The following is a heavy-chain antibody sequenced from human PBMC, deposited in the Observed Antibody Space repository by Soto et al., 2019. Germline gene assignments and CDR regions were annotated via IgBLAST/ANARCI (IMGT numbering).Heavy chain of an antibody. D-gene: IGHD3-10*01. J-gene: IGHJ3*02. V-gene: IGHV4-34*01. CDR1: GGSFSGYY. CDR3: ARGHYYGSGSYYNVYKAFDS. CDR2: INHSGST. Sequence: QVQLQQWGAGLLKPSETLSLTCAVYGGSFSGYYWSWIRQPPGKGLEWIGEINHSGSTNYNPSLKSRVTISVDTSKNQFSLKLSSVTAADTAVHYCARGHYYGSGSYYNVYKAFDSWGPGTMVTDSS.